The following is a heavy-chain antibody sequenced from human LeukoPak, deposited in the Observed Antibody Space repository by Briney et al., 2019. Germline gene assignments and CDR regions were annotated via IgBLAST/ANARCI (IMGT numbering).Heavy chain of an antibody. V-gene: IGHV4-39*07. D-gene: IGHD5-18*01. CDR2: IYYSGST. CDR1: GGSISSTPHY. Sequence: SETLSLTCTVSGGSISSTPHYWGWIRQPPGKGLEWIGSIYYSGSTHYNPSLKSRVTISRDTSENQFSLKLSSVTAADTAVYYCARALGYSYGNDYWGQGTLVTVSS. J-gene: IGHJ4*02. CDR3: ARALGYSYGNDY.